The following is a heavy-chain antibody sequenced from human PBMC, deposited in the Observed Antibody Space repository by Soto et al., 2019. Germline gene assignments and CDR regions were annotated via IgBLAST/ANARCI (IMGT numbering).Heavy chain of an antibody. D-gene: IGHD4-17*01. Sequence: GGSLRLSCAASGFTFNIYALHWVRQAPGKGLEWVAVISFDGTKKYHSDSVKGRFTISRDNLKNTPYLQMNNLRVEDAALYFCAREDDYGYRYINYGLDVWGQGTTVTVSS. CDR2: ISFDGTKK. CDR1: GFTFNIYA. V-gene: IGHV3-30-3*01. CDR3: AREDDYGYRYINYGLDV. J-gene: IGHJ6*02.